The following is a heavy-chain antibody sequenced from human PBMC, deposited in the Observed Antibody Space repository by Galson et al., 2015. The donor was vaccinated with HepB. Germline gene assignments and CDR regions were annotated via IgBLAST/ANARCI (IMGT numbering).Heavy chain of an antibody. CDR2: ISSSSSYI. J-gene: IGHJ6*02. CDR1: GFTFSSYS. CDR3: ARDRKGRGSYYGYYYYGMDV. V-gene: IGHV3-21*04. Sequence: SLRLSCAASGFTFSSYSMNWVRQAPGKGLEWVSSISSSSSYIYYADSVKGRFTISRDNAKNSLYLQMNSLRAEDTAVYYCARDRKGRGSYYGYYYYGMDVWGQGTTVTVSS. D-gene: IGHD1-26*01.